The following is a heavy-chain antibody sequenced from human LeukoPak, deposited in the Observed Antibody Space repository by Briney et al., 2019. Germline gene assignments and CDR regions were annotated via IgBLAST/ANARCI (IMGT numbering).Heavy chain of an antibody. Sequence: SETLSLTCTVSGGSMNNYYWTWIRQPPGKGLEWVGHTHYSGSTNYNPSLKSRVTISGDTSKNQFSLKLSSVTAADTAVYYCARDRYMDVWGEGTTVTVSS. CDR2: THYSGST. V-gene: IGHV4-59*01. CDR3: ARDRYMDV. J-gene: IGHJ6*03. CDR1: GGSMNNYY.